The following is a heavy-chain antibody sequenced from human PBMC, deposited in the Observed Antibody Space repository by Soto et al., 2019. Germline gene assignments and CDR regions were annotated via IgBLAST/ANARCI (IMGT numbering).Heavy chain of an antibody. J-gene: IGHJ4*02. CDR3: AKESGIAVAGSDIDY. Sequence: EVQLVESGGGLVQPGGSLRLSCAASGFTFSSYWMSWVRQAPGKGLEWVANIKQDGREKNNVDTVKSRFTITRDNAKNSLYLQMDILRAEDTAVYYCAKESGIAVAGSDIDYWGQGTLVTVSS. CDR2: IKQDGREK. D-gene: IGHD6-19*01. V-gene: IGHV3-7*03. CDR1: GFTFSSYW.